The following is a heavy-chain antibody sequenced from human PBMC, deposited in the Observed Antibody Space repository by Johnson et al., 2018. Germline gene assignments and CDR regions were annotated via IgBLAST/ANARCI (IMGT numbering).Heavy chain of an antibody. CDR2: IKQDGSEK. Sequence: EVQLVESGGGLVKPGGSLRVSCAASGFTFSNYWMSWVRQAPGKGLEWVANIKQDGSEKHYVDSVKGRFTISRDNSKNTLYLQMNSLRAVDTAVYYCAKEEISGYSDFQHWGQGTLVTVSS. CDR1: GFTFSNYW. CDR3: AKEEISGYSDFQH. J-gene: IGHJ1*01. D-gene: IGHD3-22*01. V-gene: IGHV3-7*03.